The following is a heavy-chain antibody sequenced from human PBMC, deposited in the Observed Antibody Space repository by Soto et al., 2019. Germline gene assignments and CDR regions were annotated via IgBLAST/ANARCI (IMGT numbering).Heavy chain of an antibody. CDR1: GFTFSSYG. CDR2: ISYDGSNK. V-gene: IGHV3-30*18. Sequence: ESGGGVVQPGRSLRLSCAASGFTFSSYGMRWVRQAPGKGLEWVAVISYDGSNKYYADSVKGRFTISRDNSKNTLYLQMNSLRAEDTAVYYCAKGEGTARYYFDYWGQGTLVTVSS. CDR3: AKGEGTARYYFDY. J-gene: IGHJ4*02. D-gene: IGHD3-16*01.